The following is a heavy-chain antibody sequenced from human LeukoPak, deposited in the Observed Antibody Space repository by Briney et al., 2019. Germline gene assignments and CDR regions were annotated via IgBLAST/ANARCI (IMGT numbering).Heavy chain of an antibody. J-gene: IGHJ4*02. Sequence: SGGSLRLSCAASGFTLSDHYMDWVRQAPGKGLEWVGRIRNKAHSYTTEYAASVKGRVAISRDDSKNSLYLQMNSLKTEDTAVYYCARASGTAPLIDCWGQGTLVTVSS. CDR3: ARASGTAPLIDC. CDR1: GFTLSDHY. D-gene: IGHD1-26*01. CDR2: IRNKAHSYTT. V-gene: IGHV3-72*01.